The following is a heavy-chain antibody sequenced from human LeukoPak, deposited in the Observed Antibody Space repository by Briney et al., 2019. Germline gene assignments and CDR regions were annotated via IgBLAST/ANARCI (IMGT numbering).Heavy chain of an antibody. J-gene: IGHJ4*02. V-gene: IGHV3-23*01. D-gene: IGHD2-21*01. CDR1: GFTFSSAW. CDR3: ARAPVTSCRGAFCYPFDL. Sequence: PGGSLRLSCAASGFTFSSAWMSRVRQVPGKGLEWVSATSSSDDGTYHADSVRGRFTIYRDNFRNTLYLQMNRLRVEDAALYYCARAPVTSCRGAFCYPFDLWGQGVLVTVSS. CDR2: TSSSDDGT.